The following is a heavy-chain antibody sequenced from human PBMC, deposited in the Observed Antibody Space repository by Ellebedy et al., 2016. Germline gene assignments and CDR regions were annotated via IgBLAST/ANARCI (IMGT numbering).Heavy chain of an antibody. CDR1: GGSIGSSSYY. V-gene: IGHV4-39*01. Sequence: SETLSLTCTVSGGSIGSSSYYWGWIRQPPGKGLEWIGSIYYSGSTYYNPSLKSRVTISVDTSKNQFSLKLSSVTAADTAVYYCARVASGSYVYWGRGTLVTVSS. D-gene: IGHD1-26*01. J-gene: IGHJ4*02. CDR2: IYYSGST. CDR3: ARVASGSYVY.